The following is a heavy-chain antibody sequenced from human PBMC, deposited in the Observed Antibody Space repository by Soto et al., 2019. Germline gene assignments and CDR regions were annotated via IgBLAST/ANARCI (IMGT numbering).Heavy chain of an antibody. V-gene: IGHV1-3*01. J-gene: IGHJ4*02. CDR1: GYPFTGYA. Sequence: ASVKVSCKASGYPFTGYAIHWVRQAPGQRLEWMGWINGGNGDTKYSQKFQGRVTITRDTSASTAYMELTSLGSEDTAVYHCAGGYCSSTSCQYYFDFWGQGTPVTVSS. D-gene: IGHD2-2*01. CDR3: AGGYCSSTSCQYYFDF. CDR2: INGGNGDT.